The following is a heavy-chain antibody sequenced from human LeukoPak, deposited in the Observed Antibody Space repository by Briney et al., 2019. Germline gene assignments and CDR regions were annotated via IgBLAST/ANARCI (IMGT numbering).Heavy chain of an antibody. Sequence: GGSLRLSCAASGFTVSSNYMSCFRQTPGKGLEWVSVIYIGGSTYYADSVKSRFTISRDNSKNTLYLQMNSLRAEDTAVYYCARDKRITMVRGVIYYGMDVWGQGTTVTVSS. V-gene: IGHV3-66*01. D-gene: IGHD3-10*01. J-gene: IGHJ6*02. CDR1: GFTVSSNY. CDR3: ARDKRITMVRGVIYYGMDV. CDR2: IYIGGST.